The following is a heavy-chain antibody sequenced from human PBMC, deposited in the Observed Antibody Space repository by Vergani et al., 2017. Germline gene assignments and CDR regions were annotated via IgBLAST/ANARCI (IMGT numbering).Heavy chain of an antibody. CDR2: INTNTGNP. CDR3: ARVGAPLMHPGSGWSF. J-gene: IGHJ4*02. Sequence: QVQVVQSGAEVKKSGASVKVSCKASGYTFTSYAMNWVRQAPGQGLEWMGWINTNTGNPTYAQGFTGRFVFSLDTSVSTAYLQISSLKAEDTAVYYCARVGAPLMHPGSGWSFWGQGTLVTVSS. V-gene: IGHV7-4-1*02. D-gene: IGHD6-19*01. CDR1: GYTFTSYA.